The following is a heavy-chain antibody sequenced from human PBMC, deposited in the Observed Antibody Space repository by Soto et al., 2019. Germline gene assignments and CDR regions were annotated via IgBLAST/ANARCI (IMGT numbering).Heavy chain of an antibody. V-gene: IGHV3-30-3*01. CDR1: GFTFNSYA. CDR3: ARPDSGGDALDI. CDR2: ISYDGSNK. D-gene: IGHD2-21*01. J-gene: IGHJ3*02. Sequence: QVQLVESGGGVVQPGRSLRLSCAASGFTFNSYAMHWVRQAPGKGLEWVAVISYDGSNKYYADSVKGRFTISRDNSKNTLYLQMNSLRAEDTAVYYCARPDSGGDALDIWGQGTMFTVSS.